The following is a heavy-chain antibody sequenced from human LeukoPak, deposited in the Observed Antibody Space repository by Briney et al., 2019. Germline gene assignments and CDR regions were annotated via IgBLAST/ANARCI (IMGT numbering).Heavy chain of an antibody. CDR1: GGSISSGSYY. Sequence: SETLSLTCTVSGGSISSGSYYWSWIRQPAGKGLEWIGRIYTSGSTNYNPSLKSRVTISVDTSKNQFSLELSSVTAADTAVYYCARTIAARQYYYYYYMDVWGKGTTVTVSS. V-gene: IGHV4-61*02. D-gene: IGHD6-6*01. J-gene: IGHJ6*03. CDR2: IYTSGST. CDR3: ARTIAARQYYYYYYMDV.